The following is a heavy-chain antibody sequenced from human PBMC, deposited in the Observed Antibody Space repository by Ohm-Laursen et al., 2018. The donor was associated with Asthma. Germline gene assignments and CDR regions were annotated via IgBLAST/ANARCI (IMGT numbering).Heavy chain of an antibody. CDR2: INAGNGNT. CDR1: GYTFTSYA. D-gene: IGHD4-17*01. Sequence: ASVKVSCKASGYTFTSYAMHWVRQAPGQRLEWMGWINAGNGNTKYSQKFQGRVTITRDTSASTAYMELSSLRSEDTAVYYCARYDYGDYVFDLWGRGTLVTVSS. CDR3: ARYDYGDYVFDL. J-gene: IGHJ2*01. V-gene: IGHV1-3*01.